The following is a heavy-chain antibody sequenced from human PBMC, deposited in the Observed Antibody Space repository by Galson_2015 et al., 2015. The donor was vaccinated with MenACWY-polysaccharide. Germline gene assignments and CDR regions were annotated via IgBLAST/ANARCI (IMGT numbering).Heavy chain of an antibody. CDR3: ASAGSDCTSTSCYRPFDY. J-gene: IGHJ4*02. Sequence: SLRLSCAASGLTVSDNYMSWVRRAPGKGLEWVSVIYSGGSTYYADSVKGRFTISRDNSKNTVYLQVNSLRAEDTAVYYCASAGSDCTSTSCYRPFDYWGRGTLVTVSS. CDR2: IYSGGST. CDR1: GLTVSDNY. V-gene: IGHV3-53*01. D-gene: IGHD2-2*01.